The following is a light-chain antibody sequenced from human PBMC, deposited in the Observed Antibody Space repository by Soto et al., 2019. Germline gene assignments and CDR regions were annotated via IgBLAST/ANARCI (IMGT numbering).Light chain of an antibody. CDR3: QQYGSSPRT. J-gene: IGKJ1*01. CDR2: GAS. V-gene: IGKV3-20*01. CDR1: QSVSSSY. Sequence: EMVLTQYPGTLCLSRGERATLSCRASQSVSSSYLAWYQQKPGQAPRLLIYGASSRATGIPDRFSGSGSGTDFTLTISRLEPEDFAVYYCQQYGSSPRTFGQGTKVDIK.